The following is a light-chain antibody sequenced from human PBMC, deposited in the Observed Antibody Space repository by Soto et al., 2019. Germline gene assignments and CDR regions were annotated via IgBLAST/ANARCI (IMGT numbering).Light chain of an antibody. CDR3: QSYDSGLSGYV. J-gene: IGLJ1*01. CDR1: SSNIGAPYD. CDR2: ANN. V-gene: IGLV1-40*01. Sequence: QSVLTQPPSGSGAPGQKVTIFCTGSSSNIGAPYDVHWYQQLPGTAPKLLIYANNNRPSGVPDRFSGSKSGTSASLAITGLQAEDEADYYCQSYDSGLSGYVFGIGTKLTVL.